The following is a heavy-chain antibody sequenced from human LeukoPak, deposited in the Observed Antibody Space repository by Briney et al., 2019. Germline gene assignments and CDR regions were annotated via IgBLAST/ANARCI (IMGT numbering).Heavy chain of an antibody. D-gene: IGHD4-17*01. J-gene: IGHJ4*02. V-gene: IGHV3-15*07. CDR1: GFTFNNAW. CDR2: IKSNSDGGTT. CDR3: TTPHESADYGFDS. Sequence: GGSLRLSCAASGFTFNNAWINWVRQAPGKGLEWVGRIKSNSDGGTTDYAAPVKGRFTISRDDSKNTVYLQMNSLKTEDTGVYYCTTPHESADYGFDSWGQETLVTVSS.